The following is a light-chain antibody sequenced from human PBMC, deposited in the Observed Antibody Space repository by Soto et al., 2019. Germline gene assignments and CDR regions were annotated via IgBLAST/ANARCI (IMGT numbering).Light chain of an antibody. CDR3: SSYTSSSTYV. CDR1: SSDIGGYNY. J-gene: IGLJ1*01. V-gene: IGLV2-14*03. CDR2: HVT. Sequence: QSVLTQPASVSGSPGQSITISCTGASSDIGGYNYVSWYQHHPGKAPKLMIYHVTNRPSGVSNRFSGSKSGNTASLTISGLQAEDEADYYCSSYTSSSTYVFAPGTKLTVL.